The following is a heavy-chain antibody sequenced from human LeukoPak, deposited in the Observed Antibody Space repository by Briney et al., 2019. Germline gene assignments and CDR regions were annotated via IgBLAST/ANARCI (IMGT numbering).Heavy chain of an antibody. J-gene: IGHJ6*02. CDR1: GGSISDYY. Sequence: SETLSLTCTVSGGSISDYYWSWIRQPPGKGLEWIGCIFYSGSTSYNPSLKSRISISIDTSRSQFSLKLNSVTAADTAVYYCARVSIAVAGTIIRYYYYGMDVWGQGTTVTVSS. D-gene: IGHD6-19*01. V-gene: IGHV4-59*01. CDR2: IFYSGST. CDR3: ARVSIAVAGTIIRYYYYGMDV.